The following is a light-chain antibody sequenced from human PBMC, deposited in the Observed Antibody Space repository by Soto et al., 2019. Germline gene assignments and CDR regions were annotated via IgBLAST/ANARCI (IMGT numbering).Light chain of an antibody. Sequence: QPFLTQPASVSLSPGQSITISCSGTSSDLGGYDYVSLYQLHPGKAPKLMVFEVSNRPSGVSYRFSGSKSGNTASLTISGLQAEDEADYFCSSYSISTAYLFGTGTKV. J-gene: IGLJ1*01. V-gene: IGLV2-14*01. CDR1: SSDLGGYDY. CDR3: SSYSISTAYL. CDR2: EVS.